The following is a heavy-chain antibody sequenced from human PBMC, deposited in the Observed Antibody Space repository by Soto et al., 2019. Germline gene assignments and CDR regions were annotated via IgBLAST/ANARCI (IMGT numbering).Heavy chain of an antibody. V-gene: IGHV4-34*01. D-gene: IGHD3-16*01. J-gene: IGHJ4*02. CDR1: GGSFSGYY. CDR2: INHSGST. Sequence: PSETLSLTCAVYGGSFSGYYWSWIRQPPGKGLEWIGEINHSGSTNYNPSLKSRVTISVDTSKNQFSLKLSSVTAADTAVYYCARMGVVRIRNFDYWGQGNLVTVSS. CDR3: ARMGVVRIRNFDY.